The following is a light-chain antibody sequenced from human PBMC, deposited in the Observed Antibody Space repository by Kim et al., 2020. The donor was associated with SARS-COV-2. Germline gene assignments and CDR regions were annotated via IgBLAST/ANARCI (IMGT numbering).Light chain of an antibody. CDR3: SSYTARSTYV. J-gene: IGLJ1*01. V-gene: IGLV2-14*01. Sequence: QSALTQPASVSGSPGQSITLTCTGTSSDVGDYDYVSWYQQHPGNAPKLMLYGVSKRPAGVSNRFSGSKSGNTASLTISGLQAEDEADYYCSSYTARSTYVFGTGTKVTVL. CDR2: GVS. CDR1: SSDVGDYDY.